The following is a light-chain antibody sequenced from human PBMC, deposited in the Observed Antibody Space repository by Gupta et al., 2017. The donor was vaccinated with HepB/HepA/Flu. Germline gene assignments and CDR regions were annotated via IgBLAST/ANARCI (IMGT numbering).Light chain of an antibody. V-gene: IGKV3-15*01. Sequence: ELVMTHSPATLSVSPAESATLSRRASQSDSSNIAWYRQKPGQAPRLLISGAATRATGIPTRFSGSGSGTEFTFTITSLQSEDFAVDDCQQYNNWRPYSFGQGTKLEIK. CDR1: QSDSSN. J-gene: IGKJ2*03. CDR2: GAA. CDR3: QQYNNWRPYS.